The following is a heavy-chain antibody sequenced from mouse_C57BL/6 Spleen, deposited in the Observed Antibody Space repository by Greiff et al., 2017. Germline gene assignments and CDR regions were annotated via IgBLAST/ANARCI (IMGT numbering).Heavy chain of an antibody. CDR1: GFTFSSYA. CDR2: ISDGGSYT. J-gene: IGHJ2*01. V-gene: IGHV5-4*01. CDR3: ARDRRGYFDY. Sequence: EVKLMESGGGLVKPGGSLKLSCAASGFTFSSYAMSWVRQTPEKRLEWVATISDGGSYTYYPDNVKGRFTISRDNAKNNLYLQMSHLKSEDTAMYYCARDRRGYFDYWGQGTTLTVSS.